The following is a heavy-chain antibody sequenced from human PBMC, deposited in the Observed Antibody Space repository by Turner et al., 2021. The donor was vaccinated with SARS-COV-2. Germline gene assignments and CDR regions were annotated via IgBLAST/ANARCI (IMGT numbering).Heavy chain of an antibody. CDR1: GFTFSDYA. D-gene: IGHD3-9*01. Sequence: EVQVLESGGRLVQPGGSLRLSCAASGFTFSDYAMSWVRQAPGKGLQWVSTVSGTGSRTDYADSVKGRFSIARDNSKNTLYLQLISLRADDTAVYYCAKSIPSTGFVFDYWGQGTLVTVSS. CDR3: AKSIPSTGFVFDY. V-gene: IGHV3-23*01. J-gene: IGHJ4*02. CDR2: VSGTGSRT.